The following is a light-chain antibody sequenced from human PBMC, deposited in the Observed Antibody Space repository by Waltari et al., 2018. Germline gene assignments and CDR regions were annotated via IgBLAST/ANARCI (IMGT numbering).Light chain of an antibody. V-gene: IGLV7-43*01. CDR2: VTN. Sequence: QTVVTQEPSLTVSPGGTVTLTCASTPGQVISNYYPNGFKQQPGQTPRALIYVTNKKQPWTPARVSGSLLGGKAALTLSGAQPEDEAEYYCVLYRGDAQWVFGGGTKLTVL. CDR1: PGQVISNYY. CDR3: VLYRGDAQWV. J-gene: IGLJ3*02.